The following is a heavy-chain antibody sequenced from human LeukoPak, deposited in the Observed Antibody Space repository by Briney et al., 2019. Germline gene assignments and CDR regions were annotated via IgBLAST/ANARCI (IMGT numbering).Heavy chain of an antibody. CDR3: ARHNAMVRGVTTLGY. CDR1: GGSISSSSYY. D-gene: IGHD3-10*01. Sequence: SETLSLTCTVSGGSISSSSYYWGWIRQPPGKGLEWIGGIYYSGSTYYNPPLKSRVTISVDTSKNQFSLKLSSVTAADTAVYYCARHNAMVRGVTTLGYWGQGTLVTVSS. V-gene: IGHV4-39*01. J-gene: IGHJ4*02. CDR2: IYYSGST.